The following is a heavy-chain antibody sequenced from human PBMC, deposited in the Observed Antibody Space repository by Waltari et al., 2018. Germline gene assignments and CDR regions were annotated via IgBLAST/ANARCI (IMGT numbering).Heavy chain of an antibody. V-gene: IGHV3-30*02. CDR2: IRSDGRNS. CDR1: GFSFNTYG. CDR3: ARRGGYGVDSWYSVHD. D-gene: IGHD3-16*01. Sequence: QVQVVESGGGVVQPGGSLRLSCVASGFSFNTYGMHWVRQAPGKGLEWVSFIRSDGRNSFYADSVKGRFTISRDNSKNMVYLQMNSLSTDDTAVYYCARRGGYGVDSWYSVHDWGQGALVIVSS. J-gene: IGHJ4*02.